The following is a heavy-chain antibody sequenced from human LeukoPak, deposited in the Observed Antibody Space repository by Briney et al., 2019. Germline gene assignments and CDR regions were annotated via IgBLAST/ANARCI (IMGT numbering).Heavy chain of an antibody. CDR3: ARSARPYYYYYYYMDV. D-gene: IGHD6-6*01. V-gene: IGHV3-30*04. Sequence: GGSLRLSCAASGFTFSSYAMHWVRQAPGKGLEWVAVISYDGSNKYYADSVKGRFTISRDNSKNTLYLQMNSLRAEDTAVYYCARSARPYYYYYYYMDVWGKGTTVTVSS. CDR2: ISYDGSNK. CDR1: GFTFSSYA. J-gene: IGHJ6*03.